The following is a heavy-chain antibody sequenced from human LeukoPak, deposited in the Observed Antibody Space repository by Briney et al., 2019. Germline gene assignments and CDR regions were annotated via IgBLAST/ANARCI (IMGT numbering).Heavy chain of an antibody. J-gene: IGHJ4*02. CDR1: GGTFSSYA. Sequence: SVTASCTASGGTFSSYAISWVRQAPGQGLEWMGGIIPIFGTANYAQKFQGRVTITADESTSTAYMELSSLRSEDTAVYYCARDSHYYDSSGYYDHAIDYWGQGTLVTVSS. V-gene: IGHV1-69*13. CDR2: IIPIFGTA. D-gene: IGHD3-22*01. CDR3: ARDSHYYDSSGYYDHAIDY.